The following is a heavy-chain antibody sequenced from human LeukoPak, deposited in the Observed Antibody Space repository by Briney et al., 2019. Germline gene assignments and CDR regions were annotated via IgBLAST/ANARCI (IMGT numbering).Heavy chain of an antibody. CDR2: IYYSGGT. CDR3: ARWATAGTFDY. Sequence: PSETLFLTCTVSGGSISSSSYYWGWIRQPPGKGLEWIGNIYYSGGTYYNPSLKSRVTISVDTSKNQFSLKLSSVTAADTAVYYCARWATAGTFDYWGQGTLVTVSS. CDR1: GGSISSSSYY. J-gene: IGHJ4*02. V-gene: IGHV4-39*01. D-gene: IGHD6-19*01.